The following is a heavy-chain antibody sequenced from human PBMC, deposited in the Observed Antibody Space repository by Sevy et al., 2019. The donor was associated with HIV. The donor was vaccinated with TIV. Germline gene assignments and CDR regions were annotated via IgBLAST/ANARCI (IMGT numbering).Heavy chain of an antibody. CDR2: IHYTGTT. J-gene: IGHJ4*02. CDR1: GYSISSGYW. V-gene: IGHV4-38-2*01. Sequence: SETLSLTCVVSGYSISSGYWWDWFRRPPRKGLEWIGAIHYTGTTQYTPSLNRRVTVSADTSKNQFSLRLSSMTAADTAVYYCASHDWGREDYWGQGTLVTVSS. CDR3: ASHDWGREDY. D-gene: IGHD7-27*01.